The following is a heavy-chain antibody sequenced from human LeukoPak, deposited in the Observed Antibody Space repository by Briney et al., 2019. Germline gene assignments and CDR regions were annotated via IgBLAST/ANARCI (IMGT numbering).Heavy chain of an antibody. CDR1: GGSISSDK. CDR3: ARRRVAAAGTPEYCQH. CDR2: IYYSGST. Sequence: SETLSLTCTVSGGSISSDKSSSSRQPPGKGLEWIGYIYYSGSTNYNSSLKSRVTISVDTSKNQFSLKLSSVTAAYTGVYYCARRRVAAAGTPEYCQHWGQGTLVTVSS. J-gene: IGHJ1*01. V-gene: IGHV4-59*08. D-gene: IGHD6-13*01.